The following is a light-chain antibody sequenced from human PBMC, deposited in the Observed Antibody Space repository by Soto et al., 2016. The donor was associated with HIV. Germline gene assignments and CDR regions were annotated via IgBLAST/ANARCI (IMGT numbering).Light chain of an antibody. CDR2: DDS. V-gene: IGLV3-21*03. J-gene: IGLJ1*01. CDR1: NIGTKS. CDR3: QVWDGPTDHNYV. Sequence: SYELTQPPSVSVAPGKTARITCEGNNIGTKSVHWYQQKSGQAPVLVLYDDSDRPSGIPERLSGSNSGSAATLTINRVEAGDEADYYCQVWDGPTDHNYVFGTGTKVTVL.